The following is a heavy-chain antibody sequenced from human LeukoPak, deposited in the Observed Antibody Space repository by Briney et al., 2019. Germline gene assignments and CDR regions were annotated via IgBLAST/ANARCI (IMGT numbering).Heavy chain of an antibody. CDR2: IYYSGST. J-gene: IGHJ4*02. CDR1: GGSLSSSSYY. Sequence: SETLSLTCTVSGGSLSSSSYYWGWIRQPPGKGLEWIRSIYYSGSTYYNPSLKSRVTISIDTSKNQFSLKLSSVTAADTAVYYCARARGDGLIDYWGQGTLVTVSP. CDR3: ARARGDGLIDY. D-gene: IGHD5-24*01. V-gene: IGHV4-39*07.